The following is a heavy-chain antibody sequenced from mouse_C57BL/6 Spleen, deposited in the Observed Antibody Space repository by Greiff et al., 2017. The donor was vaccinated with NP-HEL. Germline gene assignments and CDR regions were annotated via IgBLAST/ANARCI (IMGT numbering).Heavy chain of an antibody. J-gene: IGHJ2*01. CDR2: ISYDGSN. CDR1: GYSITSGYY. CDR3: ARPDSSGYFDY. V-gene: IGHV3-6*01. D-gene: IGHD3-2*02. Sequence: EVQLVESGPGLVKPSQSLSLTCSVTGYSITSGYYWNWIRQFPGNKLEWMGYISYDGSNNYNPSLKNRISITRDTSKNQFFLKLNSVTTEDTATYYCARPDSSGYFDYWGQGTTLTVSS.